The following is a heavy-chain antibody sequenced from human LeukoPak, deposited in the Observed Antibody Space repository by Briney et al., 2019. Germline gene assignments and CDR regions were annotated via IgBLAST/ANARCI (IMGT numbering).Heavy chain of an antibody. D-gene: IGHD1-26*01. CDR3: AKDGGRAVAGAIDY. Sequence: GGSLRLSCAASGFTFNTYGMHWFRQAPGKGLDWVAVVSDGGGDKFYADSVKGRFTISRDNSRDTLFLQMNSLRTEDTAVYYCAKDGGRAVAGAIDYWGQGTLVTVSS. V-gene: IGHV3-30*18. CDR1: GFTFNTYG. CDR2: VSDGGGDK. J-gene: IGHJ4*02.